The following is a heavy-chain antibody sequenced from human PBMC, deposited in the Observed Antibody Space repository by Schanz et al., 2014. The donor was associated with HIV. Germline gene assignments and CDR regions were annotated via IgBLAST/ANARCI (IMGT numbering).Heavy chain of an antibody. J-gene: IGHJ5*02. CDR2: ISFDGSNK. CDR1: EFNFRGSW. D-gene: IGHD6-13*01. Sequence: ASEFNFRGSWMGWVRQAPGKGLEWVAIISFDGSNKYYADSVKGRFTVSRDNSKNMLYLQMNSLRAEDTAVYYCAREYYSRNXXXFDPWGQGTLVTVSS. V-gene: IGHV3-30-3*01. CDR3: AREYYSRNXXXFDP.